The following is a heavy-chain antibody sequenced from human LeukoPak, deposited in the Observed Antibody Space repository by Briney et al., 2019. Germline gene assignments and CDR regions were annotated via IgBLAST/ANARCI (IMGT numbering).Heavy chain of an antibody. V-gene: IGHV4-34*01. Sequence: SETLSLTCAVYGGSFSGYYWSWIRQPPGKGLEWIGEINHSGSTNYNPSLKSRVTISVDTSKNQFSLKLSSVTAADTAVYYCARRADQVFDYWGQGTLVTVSS. CDR1: GGSFSGYY. CDR3: ARRADQVFDY. CDR2: INHSGST. J-gene: IGHJ4*02.